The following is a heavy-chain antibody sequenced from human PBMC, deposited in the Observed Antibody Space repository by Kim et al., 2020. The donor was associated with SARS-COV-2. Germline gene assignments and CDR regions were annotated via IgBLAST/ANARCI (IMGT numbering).Heavy chain of an antibody. Sequence: SETLSLTCAVYGTSISTFYWSWVRQSPGKGLESIGYIDYSGTTNYNPSLKSRVSMSIDKSKNQFSLKLSSVTAADAAVYYCARDPGTGTSYDRGNVLYFWMDVCGQGPT. J-gene: IGHJ6*02. CDR2: IDYSGTT. V-gene: IGHV4-59*13. CDR3: ARDPGTGTSYDRGNVLYFWMDV. CDR1: GTSISTFY. D-gene: IGHD3-10*01.